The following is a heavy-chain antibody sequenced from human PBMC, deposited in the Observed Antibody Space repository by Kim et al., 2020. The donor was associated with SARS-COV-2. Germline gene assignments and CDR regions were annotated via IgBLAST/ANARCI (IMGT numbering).Heavy chain of an antibody. J-gene: IGHJ3*02. D-gene: IGHD2-2*01. CDR3: AKDQDIVVDPWAFDI. Sequence: PSPESRFTISVEPSKNQFSLKLSSVTAADTAVYYCAKDQDIVVDPWAFDIWGQGTMVTVSS. V-gene: IGHV4-39*07.